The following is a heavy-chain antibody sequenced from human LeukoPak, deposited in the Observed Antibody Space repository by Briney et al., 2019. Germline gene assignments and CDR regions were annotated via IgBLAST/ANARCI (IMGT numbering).Heavy chain of an antibody. V-gene: IGHV3-48*04. CDR2: ISSSSSTI. D-gene: IGHD6-13*01. Sequence: GGSLRLSCAASGFTFSSYSMNWVRQAPGKGLEWVSYISSSSSTIYYADSVKGRFTISRDNAKNSLYLQMNSLRAEDTAVYYCARDLGVFQYWGQGTLVTVSS. CDR1: GFTFSSYS. J-gene: IGHJ4*02. CDR3: ARDLGVFQY.